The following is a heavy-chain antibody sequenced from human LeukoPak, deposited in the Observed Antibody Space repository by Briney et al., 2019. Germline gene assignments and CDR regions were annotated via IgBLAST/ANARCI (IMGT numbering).Heavy chain of an antibody. V-gene: IGHV1-69*13. CDR2: IFPLFETT. J-gene: IGHJ4*02. CDR3: ARGKESHGHYFHY. CDR1: GGTFNNYA. Sequence: SVKVSCKASGGTFNNYAINWVRQAPGPGLEWMGGIFPLFETTNYAQRFRGRVTITADESTSTAYMELNSLRTEDTAVYYCARGKESHGHYFHYWGQGTLVTVSS.